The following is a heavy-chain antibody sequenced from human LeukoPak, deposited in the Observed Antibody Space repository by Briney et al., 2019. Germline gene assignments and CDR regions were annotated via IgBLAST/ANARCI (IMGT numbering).Heavy chain of an antibody. Sequence: SCKASGYTFTSYAMNWVRQAPGQGLEWVAVISYDGNNKYYAASVKGRFTISRDNSMNMLYLQMNSLRAEDTAVYYCANSQRDSYYHYGMDVWGQGTTVTVSS. J-gene: IGHJ6*02. CDR3: ANSQRDSYYHYGMDV. CDR1: GYTFTSYA. D-gene: IGHD3-10*01. V-gene: IGHV3-30-3*02. CDR2: ISYDGNNK.